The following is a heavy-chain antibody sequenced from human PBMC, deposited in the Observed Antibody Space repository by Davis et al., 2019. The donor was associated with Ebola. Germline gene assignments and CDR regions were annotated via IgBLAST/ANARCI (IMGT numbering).Heavy chain of an antibody. D-gene: IGHD4-17*01. CDR2: IIPILGIA. Sequence: SVKVSCKASGYTFTTYTFTWVRQAPGQGLEWMGRIIPILGIANYAQKFQGRVTITADKSTSTAYMELSSLRSEDTAVYYCARDHGANDYWGQGTLVTVSS. CDR1: GYTFTTYT. J-gene: IGHJ4*02. V-gene: IGHV1-69*04. CDR3: ARDHGANDY.